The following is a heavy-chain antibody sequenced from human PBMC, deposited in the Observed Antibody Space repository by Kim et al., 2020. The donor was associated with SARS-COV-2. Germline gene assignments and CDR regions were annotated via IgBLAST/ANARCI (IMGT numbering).Heavy chain of an antibody. CDR1: GGSISSSSYY. CDR3: ARDIRGALRGIVVVRAATFDP. V-gene: IGHV4-39*02. Sequence: SEILSLTCTVSGGSISSSSYYWGWIRQPPGKGLEWIGSIYYSGRTYYNPSLKSRVTISVDTSKNQFSLKLSSVTAADTAVYYCARDIRGALRGIVVVRAATFDPWGQGTLVTVSA. J-gene: IGHJ5*02. D-gene: IGHD2-2*01. CDR2: IYYSGRT.